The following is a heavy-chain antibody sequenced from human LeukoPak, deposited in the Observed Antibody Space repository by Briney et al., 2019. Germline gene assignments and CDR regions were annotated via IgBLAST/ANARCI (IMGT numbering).Heavy chain of an antibody. CDR3: ARLAATVGFDY. V-gene: IGHV4-59*01. CDR2: IYYSGST. Sequence: SETLSLTCTVSGGSISSYYWSWIRQPPGKGLEWIGYIYYSGSTSYNPSLKSRVTISVDTSKNQLSLKLSSVTAADTAVYYCARLAATVGFDYWGQGTLVTVSS. J-gene: IGHJ4*02. D-gene: IGHD6-25*01. CDR1: GGSISSYY.